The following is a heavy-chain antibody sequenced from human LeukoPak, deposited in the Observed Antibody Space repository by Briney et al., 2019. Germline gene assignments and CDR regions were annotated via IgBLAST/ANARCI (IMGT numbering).Heavy chain of an antibody. CDR2: IGGGDT. CDR1: GFTFSIHA. Sequence: GGSLRLSCAGSGFTFSIHAMSWVRQAPGKGLEWVSTIGGGDTYCADSVKGRFTISRDDSQSTVHLQMNSLRAEDTAVYYCAKDWIPYNRVFDCFDFWGQGTLVTVSS. CDR3: AKDWIPYNRVFDCFDF. V-gene: IGHV3-23*01. J-gene: IGHJ4*02. D-gene: IGHD1-1*01.